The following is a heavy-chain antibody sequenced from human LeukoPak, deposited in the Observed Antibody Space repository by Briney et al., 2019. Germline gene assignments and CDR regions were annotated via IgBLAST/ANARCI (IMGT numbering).Heavy chain of an antibody. J-gene: IGHJ3*01. CDR3: ARPRVVGGIDAFDA. CDR1: GGSMTASTYY. D-gene: IGHD2-15*01. Sequence: SETLSLTCTVSGGSMTASTYYWGWIRQPPGKGLEWLGSIYFNGITFYNPSLKSRLTISVDTSKSQFSLRLNSVTDADTAVYYCARPRVVGGIDAFDAWGQGTVVSVSS. V-gene: IGHV4-39*01. CDR2: IYFNGIT.